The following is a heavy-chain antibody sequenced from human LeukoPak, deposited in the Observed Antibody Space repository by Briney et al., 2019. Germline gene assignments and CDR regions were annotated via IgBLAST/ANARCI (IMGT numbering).Heavy chain of an antibody. J-gene: IGHJ3*02. D-gene: IGHD2-2*01. CDR1: GFTFSNYG. CDR2: ISYDGSNE. V-gene: IGHV3-30*03. Sequence: GGSLRLSCAASGFTFSNYGMHWVRQAPGKGLEWVAVISYDGSNEYYTDSVKGRFTFSRDNSKNTLYLQMNSLRADDTAVYYCARERIVVVPAANGKDAFDIWGQGTMVTVSS. CDR3: ARERIVVVPAANGKDAFDI.